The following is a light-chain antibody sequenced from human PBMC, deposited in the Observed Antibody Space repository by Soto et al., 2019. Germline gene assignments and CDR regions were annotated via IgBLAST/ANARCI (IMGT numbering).Light chain of an antibody. CDR3: GTWDSSLSAGV. V-gene: IGLV1-51*01. CDR2: DNN. J-gene: IGLJ2*01. CDR1: SSNIGNNY. Sequence: QSVLTQPPSVSAAPGQTVTLSCSGSSSNIGNNYVSWYQQLPGTAPKLLIYDNNKRPSGIPDRFSGSKSGTSATLGITVLQTGDEADYYCGTWDSSLSAGVFGGGTKVTLL.